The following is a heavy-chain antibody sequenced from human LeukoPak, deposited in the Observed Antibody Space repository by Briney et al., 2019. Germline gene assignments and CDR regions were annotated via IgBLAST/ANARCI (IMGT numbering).Heavy chain of an antibody. D-gene: IGHD3-3*01. J-gene: IGHJ4*02. CDR3: AKAPDYDFWSGYPYYFDY. V-gene: IGHV3-23*01. Sequence: GGSLRLSCAASGFTFSSYAMSWVRQAPGKGLEWVSAISGSGGSTYYADSVKSRFTISRDNSKNTLYLQMNSLRAEDTAVYYCAKAPDYDFWSGYPYYFDYWGQGTLVTVSS. CDR2: ISGSGGST. CDR1: GFTFSSYA.